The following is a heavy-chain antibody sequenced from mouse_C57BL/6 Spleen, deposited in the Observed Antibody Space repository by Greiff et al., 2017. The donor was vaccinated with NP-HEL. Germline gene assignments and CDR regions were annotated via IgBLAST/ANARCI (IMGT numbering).Heavy chain of an antibody. J-gene: IGHJ1*03. D-gene: IGHD1-1*01. CDR3: AREIGELYGSTDWYFDV. Sequence: QVQLQQPGAELVKPGASVKMSCKASGYTFTSYWITWVKQRPGQGLEWIGDIYPGSGSTNYNEKFKSKATLTVDTSSSTAYMQLSSLTSEDSAVYYCAREIGELYGSTDWYFDVWGTGTTVTVS. V-gene: IGHV1-55*01. CDR2: IYPGSGST. CDR1: GYTFTSYW.